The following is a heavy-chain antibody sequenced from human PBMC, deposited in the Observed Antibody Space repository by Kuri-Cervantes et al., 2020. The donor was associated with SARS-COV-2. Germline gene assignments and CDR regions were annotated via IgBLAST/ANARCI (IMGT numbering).Heavy chain of an antibody. V-gene: IGHV1-69*06. D-gene: IGHD6-13*01. Sequence: SVKVSCKASGYTFTSYGISWVRQAPGQGLEWMGGIIPIFGTANYAQKFQGRVTITADKFTSTAYMELSSLRSEDTAVYYCARDRPDSPMGQQLVRYFDLWGRGTLVTVSS. J-gene: IGHJ2*01. CDR2: IIPIFGTA. CDR1: GYTFTSYG. CDR3: ARDRPDSPMGQQLVRYFDL.